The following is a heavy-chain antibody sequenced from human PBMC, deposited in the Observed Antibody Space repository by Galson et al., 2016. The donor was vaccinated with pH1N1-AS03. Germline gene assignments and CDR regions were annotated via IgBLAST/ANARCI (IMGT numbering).Heavy chain of an antibody. V-gene: IGHV3-23*01. CDR1: SGYV. CDR2: ISVSGSDT. Sequence: SLRLSCAASSGYVMNWVRQAPGKGLEWVSGISVSGSDTYYVDSVNGRFTISRDNSKNTLFLQMDSLRAEDTALYYCTAGHYTNFWGQGTLVTVSS. CDR3: TAGHYTNF. D-gene: IGHD3-3*01. J-gene: IGHJ4*01.